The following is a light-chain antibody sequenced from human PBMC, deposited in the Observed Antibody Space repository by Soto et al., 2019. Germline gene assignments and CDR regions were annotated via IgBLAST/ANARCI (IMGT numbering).Light chain of an antibody. J-gene: IGLJ1*01. CDR2: EVN. Sequence: QSALTQPASLSGSPGQSITISCTGTSSDIGAYDYVSWFQQHPVKAPKPMISEVNNRPSGVSNRFSGSKSGNTAYLTISGLKVEDEAEYCGFSFTTTSTPVFGPGTKVTVL. V-gene: IGLV2-14*01. CDR1: SSDIGAYDY. CDR3: FSFTTTSTPV.